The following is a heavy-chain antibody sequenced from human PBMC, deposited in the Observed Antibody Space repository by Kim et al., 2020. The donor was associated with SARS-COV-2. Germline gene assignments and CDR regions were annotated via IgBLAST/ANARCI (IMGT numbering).Heavy chain of an antibody. D-gene: IGHD6-13*01. CDR1: GFTVSSNY. V-gene: IGHV3-53*04. CDR3: ARIEFIAAAALGAIDI. J-gene: IGHJ3*02. Sequence: GGSLRLSCAASGFTVSSNYMRWVRQAPGKGLEWVSVIYSGGSTYYADSVKGRFTISRHNSKNTLYLQMNSLRAEDTAVYYCARIEFIAAAALGAIDIWGQGTMVTVSS. CDR2: IYSGGST.